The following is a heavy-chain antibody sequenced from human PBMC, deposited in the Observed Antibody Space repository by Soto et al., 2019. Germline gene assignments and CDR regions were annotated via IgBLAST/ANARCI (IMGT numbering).Heavy chain of an antibody. Sequence: GESLKISCEGSGYRFTSYWIGWVRQMPGKGLEWMGIIYPGDSDTRYSPSFQGQVTISADKSISTAYLQWSSLKASDTAMYYCARNSGYGSGSFYYYYYMDVWGKGTTVTVSS. J-gene: IGHJ6*03. V-gene: IGHV5-51*01. D-gene: IGHD3-10*01. CDR1: GYRFTSYW. CDR2: IYPGDSDT. CDR3: ARNSGYGSGSFYYYYYMDV.